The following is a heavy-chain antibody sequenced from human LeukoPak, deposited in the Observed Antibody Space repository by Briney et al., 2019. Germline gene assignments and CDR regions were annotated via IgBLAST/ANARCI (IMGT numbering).Heavy chain of an antibody. J-gene: IGHJ5*02. V-gene: IGHV3-23*01. CDR3: AKDRIAAAAPNWFDP. D-gene: IGHD6-13*01. Sequence: GGSLRLSCAASGFTYSTSAMSWVRQAPGKGLEWVAAINGSGSTYYADSVKGRFTISRDNSKNTLYLQMNTLRAEDTAVYYCAKDRIAAAAPNWFDPWGQGTLVTVSS. CDR2: INGSGST. CDR1: GFTYSTSA.